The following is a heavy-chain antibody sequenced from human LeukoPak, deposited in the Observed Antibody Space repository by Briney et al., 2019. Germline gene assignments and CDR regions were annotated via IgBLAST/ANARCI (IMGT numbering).Heavy chain of an antibody. D-gene: IGHD3-10*01. J-gene: IGHJ5*02. CDR1: GGSISSSNR. CDR3: ARDPGSAAGNGDNWFDP. V-gene: IGHV4-4*02. Sequence: SGTLSLTCAVSGGSISSSNRWSWVRPPPGKGLEWIGKIYHSGSTNYNPSLKSRVTISVDKSKNQFSLKLSSVTAADTAVYYCARDPGSAAGNGDNWFDPWGQGTLVTVSS. CDR2: IYHSGST.